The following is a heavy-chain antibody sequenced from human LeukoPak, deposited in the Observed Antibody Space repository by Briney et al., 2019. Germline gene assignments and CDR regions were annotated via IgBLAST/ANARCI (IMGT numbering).Heavy chain of an antibody. V-gene: IGHV1-69*05. CDR2: IIPIFGTA. CDR3: ARTSPRPLWSCYQNDACDI. CDR1: IGTFRSYA. Sequence: TVTVSCTESIGTFRSYANCWVRQAPGHEIEWMGGIIPIFGTANYAQKFQGRVTITTDESTSTAYMELSSLRSEDTAVYYCARTSPRPLWSCYQNDACDIWGQGTMVSVSS. J-gene: IGHJ3*02. D-gene: IGHD3-3*01.